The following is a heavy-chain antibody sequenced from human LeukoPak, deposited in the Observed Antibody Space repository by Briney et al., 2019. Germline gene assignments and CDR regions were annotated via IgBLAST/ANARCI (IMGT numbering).Heavy chain of an antibody. Sequence: RGRSLRLSCAASGFTFSNNWMHWVRHAPGKWLVWVSRINPDGRRTDYADSVKGRFPISKDNAKNTLYLQMNSLRVEDTAVYYCAREVEEVPTAMGVYYYYFMDVWGKGTTVTVSS. CDR3: AREVEEVPTAMGVYYYYFMDV. D-gene: IGHD2-2*01. CDR2: INPDGRRT. J-gene: IGHJ6*03. CDR1: GFTFSNNW. V-gene: IGHV3-74*01.